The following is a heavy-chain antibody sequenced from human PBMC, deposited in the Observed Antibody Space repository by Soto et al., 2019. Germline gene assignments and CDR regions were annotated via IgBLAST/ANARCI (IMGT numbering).Heavy chain of an antibody. V-gene: IGHV3-53*01. D-gene: IGHD6-19*01. J-gene: IGHJ4*02. CDR2: IYGGGTT. CDR1: GFAVSSKY. CDR3: VQTPGWPGFDF. Sequence: EVQLVESGGGLIQPGGSLRLSCAASGFAVSSKYMTWVRQAPGKGLEWVSVIYGGGTTYYADSVKGRFTISRDTSKNTLYLQMNSLRADDTAVYYFVQTPGWPGFDFWGQGTLVTVSS.